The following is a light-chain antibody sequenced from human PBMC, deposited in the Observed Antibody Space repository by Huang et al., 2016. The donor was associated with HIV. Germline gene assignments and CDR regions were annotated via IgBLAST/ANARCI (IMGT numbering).Light chain of an antibody. J-gene: IGKJ1*01. CDR1: QSVSSN. CDR2: GAS. CDR3: QQYNNWPGT. Sequence: EIVMTQSPATLSVSPGERATLSCRASQSVSSNLAWYQQKPGQAPRLLIYGASTRATGIPARCSGSGSGTEFTLTISSLQSEDFAFYYCQQYNNWPGTFGQGTKVEIK. V-gene: IGKV3-15*01.